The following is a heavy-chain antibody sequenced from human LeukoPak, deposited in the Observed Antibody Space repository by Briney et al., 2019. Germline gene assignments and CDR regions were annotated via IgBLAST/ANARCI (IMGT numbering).Heavy chain of an antibody. D-gene: IGHD2-2*01. V-gene: IGHV4-38-2*01. CDR1: GYSIGSGYY. J-gene: IGHJ5*02. CDR2: IYHSGST. CDR3: ARLGYCSSTSCFP. Sequence: PSETLSLTCAVSGYSIGSGYYWGWIRQPPGKGLEWIGSIYHSGSTYYNPSLKSRVTISVDTSKNQFSLKLSSVTAADTAVYYCARLGYCSSTSCFPWGQGTLVTVSS.